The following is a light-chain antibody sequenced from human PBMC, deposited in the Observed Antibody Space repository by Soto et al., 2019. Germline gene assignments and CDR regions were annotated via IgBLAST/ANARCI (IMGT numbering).Light chain of an antibody. V-gene: IGLV2-14*01. CDR1: SSDVGGYNY. J-gene: IGLJ3*02. CDR3: SSYTSRSTLV. CDR2: DVS. Sequence: QSVLTQPASVSGSPGQSITISCTGTSSDVGGYNYVSWYQQHPGKAPKLMIYDVSDRPSGVSNRFSGPKSGNTASLTISGLQAEDEAEYYCSSYTSRSTLVFGGGTKLTVL.